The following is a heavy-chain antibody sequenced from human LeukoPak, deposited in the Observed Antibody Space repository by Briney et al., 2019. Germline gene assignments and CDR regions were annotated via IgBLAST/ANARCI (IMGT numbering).Heavy chain of an antibody. CDR1: GGSISSSSYY. V-gene: IGHV4-39*01. Sequence: SETLSLTCTVSGGSISSSSYYWGWIRQPPGKGLEWIGSIYYSGSTYYNPSLKSRVTISVDTSKNQFSLKLSSVTAADTAVYYCARHKGYSSSRYLLNWFDPWGQGTLVTVSS. CDR3: ARHKGYSSSRYLLNWFDP. J-gene: IGHJ5*02. D-gene: IGHD6-13*01. CDR2: IYYSGST.